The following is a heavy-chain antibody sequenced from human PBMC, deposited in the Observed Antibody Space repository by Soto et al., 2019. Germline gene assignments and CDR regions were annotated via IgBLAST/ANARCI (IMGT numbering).Heavy chain of an antibody. CDR2: IYYSGST. Sequence: PSETLSLTRTVSGGSISSISYYWGLIRQPPGKGLEWIGSIYYSGSTYYNPSLKSRVTISVDMSKNQFSLKLSSVTAADTAVYYCARWEIITMVREPDAFDIWGQGKMVTVSS. J-gene: IGHJ3*02. V-gene: IGHV4-39*01. D-gene: IGHD3-10*01. CDR3: ARWEIITMVREPDAFDI. CDR1: GGSISSISYY.